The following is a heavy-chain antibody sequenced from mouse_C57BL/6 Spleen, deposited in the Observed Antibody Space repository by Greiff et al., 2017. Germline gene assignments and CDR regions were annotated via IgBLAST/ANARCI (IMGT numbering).Heavy chain of an antibody. CDR1: GFTFSSYG. V-gene: IGHV5-6*01. D-gene: IGHD1-1*01. CDR2: ISSGGSYT. J-gene: IGHJ4*01. CDR3: ARQGITTVVARAMDY. Sequence: VQLKESGGDLVKPGGSLKLSCAASGFTFSSYGMSWVRQTPDKRLEWVATISSGGSYTYYPDSVKGRFTISRDNAKTTLYLQMSSLKSEDTAMYYCARQGITTVVARAMDYWGQGTSVTVSS.